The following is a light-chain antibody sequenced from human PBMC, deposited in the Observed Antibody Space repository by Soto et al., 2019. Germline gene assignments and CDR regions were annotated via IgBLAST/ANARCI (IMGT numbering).Light chain of an antibody. CDR1: QSISSN. J-gene: IGKJ5*01. CDR2: AAS. Sequence: EIVMTQSPATLSVSPGERVTIACRASQSISSNLAWDQQKPGQAPKLLIYAASTMATGIPARFSGSGPGTEFTLTISSLQSEDFAVYYCQHYNSCPLTFGQGTRLE. V-gene: IGKV3-15*01. CDR3: QHYNSCPLT.